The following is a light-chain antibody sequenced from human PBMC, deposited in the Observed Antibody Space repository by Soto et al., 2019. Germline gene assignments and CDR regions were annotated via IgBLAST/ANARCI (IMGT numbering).Light chain of an antibody. V-gene: IGLV1-47*01. CDR1: NFNVKNNY. CDR3: ASWDDSLSETV. Sequence: QSVLTQPPSLSGTPGQRVTISCSGRNFNVKNNYVYWYQQFAGTATKLLIYSINRRPSGVPDRFSGSKSGSSASLAISGLRPEDEADYYCASWDDSLSETVFGGGTQLTVL. J-gene: IGLJ7*01. CDR2: SIN.